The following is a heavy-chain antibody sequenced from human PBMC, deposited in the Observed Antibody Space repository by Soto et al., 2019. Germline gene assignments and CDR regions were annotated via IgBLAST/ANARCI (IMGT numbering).Heavy chain of an antibody. D-gene: IGHD6-13*01. CDR3: ARYSSSWLPIDY. Sequence: QVQLQQWGAGLLKPSETLSLTCAVYGGSFSGYYWCWIRQPPGKGLEWIGEINHSGSTNYNPSLKSRVTISVDTSKNQFSLKLSSVTAADTAVYYCARYSSSWLPIDYWGQGTLVTVSS. V-gene: IGHV4-34*01. CDR2: INHSGST. J-gene: IGHJ4*02. CDR1: GGSFSGYY.